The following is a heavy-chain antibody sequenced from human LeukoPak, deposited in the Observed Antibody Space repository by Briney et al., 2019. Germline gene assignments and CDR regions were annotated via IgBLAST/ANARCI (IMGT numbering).Heavy chain of an antibody. Sequence: ASVKVSCKASGYTFTSYGISWVRQAPGQGLEWMGWIIAYNGNTNYAQKLQGRVTMTTDTSTSTAYMELRSLRSDDTAVYYCARAPGDIVVVPAAILDYWGQGTLVTVSS. CDR3: ARAPGDIVVVPAAILDY. CDR1: GYTFTSYG. J-gene: IGHJ4*02. CDR2: IIAYNGNT. V-gene: IGHV1-18*01. D-gene: IGHD2-2*01.